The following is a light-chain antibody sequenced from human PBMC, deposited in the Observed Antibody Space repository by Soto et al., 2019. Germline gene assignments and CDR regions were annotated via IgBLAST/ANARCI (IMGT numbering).Light chain of an antibody. CDR3: CSYAGSYTWV. V-gene: IGLV2-11*01. CDR2: DVS. Sequence: QSVLTQPRSVSGYPGQSVTISCTGTSSDVGGYNFVSWYQHHPGKAPKLLIYDVSKRPSGVPDRFSGSKSGNTASLTISGLQAEDEADYYCCSYAGSYTWVFGGGTKLTVL. CDR1: SSDVGGYNF. J-gene: IGLJ3*02.